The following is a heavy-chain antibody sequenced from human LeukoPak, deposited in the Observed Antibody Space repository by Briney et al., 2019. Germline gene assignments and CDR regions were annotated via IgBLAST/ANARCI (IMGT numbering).Heavy chain of an antibody. V-gene: IGHV3-30-3*01. CDR3: AKGIQLWNFDY. CDR2: ISYDGSNK. CDR1: GFTFSSYA. J-gene: IGHJ4*02. D-gene: IGHD5-18*01. Sequence: PGGSLRLSCAASGFTFSSYAMHWVRQAPGKGLEWVAVISYDGSNKYYADSVKGRFTISRDNSKNTLYLQMNSLRAEDTAVYYCAKGIQLWNFDYWGQGTLVTVSS.